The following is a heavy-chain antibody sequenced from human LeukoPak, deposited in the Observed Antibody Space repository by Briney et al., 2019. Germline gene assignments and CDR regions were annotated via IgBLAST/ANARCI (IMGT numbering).Heavy chain of an antibody. V-gene: IGHV3-23*01. CDR1: GFTFSSYA. J-gene: IGHJ4*02. CDR2: ISGGGDST. D-gene: IGHD2-15*01. CDR3: AKGRGYCTGGSCYRDY. Sequence: PGGSLRLSCAASGFTFSSYAMSWVRQAPGKGLDWVSTISGGGDSTYYADSVKGRFTISRDNSKNTLYLQMNSLRAEDTAVYYCAKGRGYCTGGSCYRDYWGQGTLVTVSS.